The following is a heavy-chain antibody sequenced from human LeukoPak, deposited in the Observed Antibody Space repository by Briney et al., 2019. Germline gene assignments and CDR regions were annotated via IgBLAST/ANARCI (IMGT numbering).Heavy chain of an antibody. CDR3: ARGILGIYYYYYMDV. D-gene: IGHD3-16*01. V-gene: IGHV4-34*01. J-gene: IGHJ6*03. CDR2: INHSGST. Sequence: SETLSLTCAVYGGSFSGYYWSWIRQPPGKGLEWIGEINHSGSTNYNPSLKSRVTISVDTSKKQFSLKLSSVTAADTAVYYCARGILGIYYYYYMDVWGKGTTVTVSS. CDR1: GGSFSGYY.